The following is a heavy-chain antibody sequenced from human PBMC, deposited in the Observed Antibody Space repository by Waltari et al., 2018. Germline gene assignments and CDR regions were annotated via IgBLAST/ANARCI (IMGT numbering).Heavy chain of an antibody. Sequence: QVQLQESGPGLVKPSETLSLTCTVSGGSISSYYWRWIRQPPGTGLGWIGYIYYSGSTNYNPSLKSRVTISVDTSKNQFSLKLSSVTAADTAVYYCARDLSRLWFGERGEYYYYGMDVWGQGTTVTVSS. CDR2: IYYSGST. CDR3: ARDLSRLWFGERGEYYYYGMDV. CDR1: GGSISSYY. V-gene: IGHV4-59*01. J-gene: IGHJ6*02. D-gene: IGHD3-10*01.